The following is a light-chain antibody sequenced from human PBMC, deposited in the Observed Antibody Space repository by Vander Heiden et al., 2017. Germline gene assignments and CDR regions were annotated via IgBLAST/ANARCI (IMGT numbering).Light chain of an antibody. CDR1: ALPTKY. CDR3: YSTDRGGYQRV. V-gene: IGLV3-10*01. Sequence: SYELTQPPSVSVSPGQTARITCSGDALPTKYAFWYQQKSGQAPVLVIYEDNKRPSGIPERFSGSSSGTMATLTISGAQAEDEADYYCYSTDRGGYQRVFGGGTKLTVL. CDR2: EDN. J-gene: IGLJ3*02.